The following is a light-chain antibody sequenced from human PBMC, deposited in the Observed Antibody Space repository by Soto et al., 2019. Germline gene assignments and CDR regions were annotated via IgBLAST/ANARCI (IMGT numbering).Light chain of an antibody. CDR1: SSDVGRYRY. V-gene: IGLV2-14*01. CDR3: SSYSTTSSPHVL. Sequence: QSALTQPASVSGSPGQSITISCTGTSSDVGRYRYVSWYQQHPGKAPKLIIYEVSYRPSGVSTRFSGSKSDNTASLTISGLQAEDEADYYCSSYSTTSSPHVLLGGGTKLTVL. CDR2: EVS. J-gene: IGLJ2*01.